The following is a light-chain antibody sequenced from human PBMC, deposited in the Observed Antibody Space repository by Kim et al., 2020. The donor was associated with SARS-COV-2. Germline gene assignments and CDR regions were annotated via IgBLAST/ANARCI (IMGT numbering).Light chain of an antibody. CDR3: QQYNNWPPAT. Sequence: IVMTQSQATLSVSPGERATLSCRASQSVSSNLAWYQQKPGQAPRLLIYGASTRATGIPARFSGSGSGTEFTLTISSLQSEDFAVYYCQQYNNWPPATFGQGTKVDIK. CDR1: QSVSSN. V-gene: IGKV3-15*01. CDR2: GAS. J-gene: IGKJ1*01.